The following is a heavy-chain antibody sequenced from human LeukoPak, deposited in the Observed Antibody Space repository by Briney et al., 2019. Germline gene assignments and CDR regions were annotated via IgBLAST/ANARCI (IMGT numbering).Heavy chain of an antibody. V-gene: IGHV3-15*01. D-gene: IGHD2-15*01. CDR2: SKSKTDGGTI. J-gene: IGHJ4*02. CDR3: ATDGYCSGGSCYSYDN. Sequence: GGSLRLSCVASGLTFSNAWVTWVRQAPGKGLEWVGRSKSKTDGGTIDYGAPVKGRFSISRDDSKSTLYLQMNSLKTDDTAVYYCATDGYCSGGSCYSYDNWGQGTLVTVSS. CDR1: GLTFSNAW.